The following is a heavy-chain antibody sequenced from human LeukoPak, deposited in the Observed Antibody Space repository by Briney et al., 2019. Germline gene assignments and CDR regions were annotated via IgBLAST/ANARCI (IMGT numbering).Heavy chain of an antibody. J-gene: IGHJ4*02. CDR2: IYSGGST. V-gene: IGHV3-53*01. D-gene: IGHD3-9*01. CDR1: GFTVSSNY. Sequence: PGGSLRLSSAASGFTVSSNYMSWVRQAPGKGLEWVSVIYSGGSTYYADSVKGRFTSSRDNAKNTLYLQMNSLRAEDTAVYYCVREGHTYYDIWTGAFDYWGQGTLVTVSS. CDR3: VREGHTYYDIWTGAFDY.